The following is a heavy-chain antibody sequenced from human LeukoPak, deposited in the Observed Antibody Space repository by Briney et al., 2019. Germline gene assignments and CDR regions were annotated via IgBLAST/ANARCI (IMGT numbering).Heavy chain of an antibody. V-gene: IGHV3-9*01. J-gene: IGHJ4*02. Sequence: PGGSLRLSCAASGFTFDDYAMHWVRQAPGKGLEWVSGTSWNSGSIGYADSVKGRFTISRDNAKNSLYLQMNSLRAEDTALYYCAKQGNSGSYYFDYFDYWGQGTLVTVSS. CDR3: AKQGNSGSYYFDYFDY. CDR1: GFTFDDYA. CDR2: TSWNSGSI. D-gene: IGHD1-26*01.